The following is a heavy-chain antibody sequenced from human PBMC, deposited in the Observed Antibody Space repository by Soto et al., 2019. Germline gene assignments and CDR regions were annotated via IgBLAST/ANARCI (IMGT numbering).Heavy chain of an antibody. D-gene: IGHD4-4*01. CDR1: GGTFSSYA. V-gene: IGHV1-69*01. J-gene: IGHJ6*02. CDR2: IIPIFGTA. Sequence: QVQLVQSGAEVKKPGSSVKVSCKASGGTFSSYAISWVRQAPGQGLEWMGGIIPIFGTANYAQKVQGSVTIIADESTSTAYMELSSLRSEDTAVYYCARAVEVTEYYYYYGMDVWGQGTTVTVSS. CDR3: ARAVEVTEYYYYYGMDV.